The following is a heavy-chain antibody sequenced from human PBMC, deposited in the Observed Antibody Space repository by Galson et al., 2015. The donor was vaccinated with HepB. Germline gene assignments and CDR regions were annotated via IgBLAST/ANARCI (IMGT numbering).Heavy chain of an antibody. D-gene: IGHD1-26*01. CDR3: TTGTDGATY. CDR1: GFTFNNAW. Sequence: SLRLSCAASGFTFNNAWMNWVRQAPGKGLEWVGRIKSKMFGATTDYDAPVKGRFTISRYDSKTTVYLQMNSLKTEDTAVYYCTTGTDGATYWGPGTLVTVSS. CDR2: IKSKMFGATT. J-gene: IGHJ4*02. V-gene: IGHV3-15*07.